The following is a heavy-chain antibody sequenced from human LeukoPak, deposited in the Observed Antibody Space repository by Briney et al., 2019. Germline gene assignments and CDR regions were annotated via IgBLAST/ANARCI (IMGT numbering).Heavy chain of an antibody. J-gene: IGHJ6*03. Sequence: GGSLRLSCAASGFTFSTFAMIWVRQPPGKGLEWVSSIFPSGGEIHYADSVRGRFTISRDNSKSTLSLQMNSLRAEDTAIYYCAVLWFGELLSRSYYYYYMDVWGKGTTVTISS. CDR1: GFTFSTFA. V-gene: IGHV3-23*01. D-gene: IGHD3-10*01. CDR3: AVLWFGELLSRSYYYYYMDV. CDR2: IFPSGGEI.